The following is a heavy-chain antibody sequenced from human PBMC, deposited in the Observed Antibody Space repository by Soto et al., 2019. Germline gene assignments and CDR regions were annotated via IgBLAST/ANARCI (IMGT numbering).Heavy chain of an antibody. CDR3: ARERRTTPDYYYYYGMDV. CDR2: IIPSLGIA. D-gene: IGHD4-17*01. V-gene: IGHV1-69*04. CDR1: GGTFSSYT. J-gene: IGHJ6*02. Sequence: RASVKVSCKASGGTFSSYTISWVRQAPGQGLEWMGRIIPSLGIANYAQKFQGRVTITGDKSTSTAYMELSSLRSEDTAVYYCARERRTTPDYYYYYGMDVWGQGTTVTVSS.